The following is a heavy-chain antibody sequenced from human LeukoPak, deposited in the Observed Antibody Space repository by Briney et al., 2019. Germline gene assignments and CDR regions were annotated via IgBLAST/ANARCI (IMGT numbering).Heavy chain of an antibody. Sequence: PSETLSLTCTVSGGSISSYYWSWIRQPAGKGLEWIGRIYTSGSTNYNPSLKSRVTMSVDTSKNQFSLKLSSVTAADTAVYYCARDPTYYDFWSGYYYYGMDVWGQGTTVTVSS. V-gene: IGHV4-4*07. CDR2: IYTSGST. J-gene: IGHJ6*02. D-gene: IGHD3-3*01. CDR3: ARDPTYYDFWSGYYYYGMDV. CDR1: GGSISSYY.